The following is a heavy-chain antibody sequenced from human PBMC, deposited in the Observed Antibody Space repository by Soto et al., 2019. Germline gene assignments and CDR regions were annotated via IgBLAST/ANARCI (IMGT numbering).Heavy chain of an antibody. CDR3: ARDVRSHRYYFDY. CDR1: GYIFTSYA. V-gene: IGHV1-3*01. Sequence: ASVKVSCKTSGYIFTSYAMHWVRQAPGQRLEWMGWINAGNGNTKYSQKFQGRVTITRDTSASTAYMELSSLRSEDTAVYYCARDVRSHRYYFDYWGQGTLVTVSS. CDR2: INAGNGNT. J-gene: IGHJ4*02.